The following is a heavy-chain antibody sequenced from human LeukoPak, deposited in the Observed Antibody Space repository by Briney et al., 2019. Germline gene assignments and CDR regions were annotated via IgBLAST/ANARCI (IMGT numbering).Heavy chain of an antibody. V-gene: IGHV1-18*01. Sequence: ASVKVSCKASGYTFTSYGISWVRQAPGQGLEWMGWISAYNGNTNYAQKLQGRVTMTTDTSTSTAYMELRSLRSDDTAVYYCARDRDVTGPYYYYMDVWGKGTTVTISS. J-gene: IGHJ6*03. CDR3: ARDRDVTGPYYYYMDV. CDR1: GYTFTSYG. CDR2: ISAYNGNT. D-gene: IGHD2-21*01.